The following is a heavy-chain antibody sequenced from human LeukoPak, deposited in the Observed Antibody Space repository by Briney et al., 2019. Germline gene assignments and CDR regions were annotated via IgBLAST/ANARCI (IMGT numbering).Heavy chain of an antibody. V-gene: IGHV3-23*01. CDR1: GFTFSSYA. CDR2: ISGSGGST. Sequence: GGSLRLSCAASGFTFSSYAMSWVRQAPGKGLEWVSAISGSGGSTYYADSVKGRFTISRDNSTNTLYLQMNSLRAEDTAVYYCAKRWGYYDSSGNAFDIWGQGTMVTVSS. CDR3: AKRWGYYDSSGNAFDI. D-gene: IGHD3-22*01. J-gene: IGHJ3*02.